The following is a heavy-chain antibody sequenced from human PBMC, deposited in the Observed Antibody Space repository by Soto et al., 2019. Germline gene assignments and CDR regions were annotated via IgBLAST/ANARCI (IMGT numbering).Heavy chain of an antibody. CDR1: GFSFAGYA. CDR2: VSGGGGST. J-gene: IGHJ4*02. CDR3: AKTESFNGYYNAFDS. D-gene: IGHD3-9*01. Sequence: PGGCLRLSCAASGFSFAGYAVAWVRQAPGKGLEWVSTVSGGGGSTYYADSVKGRFTISRDNSGNTVYLQMNSLNAGDTALYYCAKTESFNGYYNAFDSWGQGTRVTVSS. V-gene: IGHV3-23*01.